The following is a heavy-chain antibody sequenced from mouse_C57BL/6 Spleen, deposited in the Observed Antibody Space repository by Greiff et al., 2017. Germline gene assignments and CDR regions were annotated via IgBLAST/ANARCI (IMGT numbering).Heavy chain of an antibody. CDR1: GYTFTSYW. CDR3: APLTGTRYFDV. V-gene: IGHV1-69*01. CDR2: IDPSDSYT. Sequence: QVQLQQPGAELVMPGASVKLSCKASGYTFTSYWMHWVKQRPGQGLEWIGEIDPSDSYTNYNQKFKGKSTLTVDKSSSTAYMQLSSLTSEDSAVYYCAPLTGTRYFDVWGTGTTVTVSS. J-gene: IGHJ1*03. D-gene: IGHD4-1*01.